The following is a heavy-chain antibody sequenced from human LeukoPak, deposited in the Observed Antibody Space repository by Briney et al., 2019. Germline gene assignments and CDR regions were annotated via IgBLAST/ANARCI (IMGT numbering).Heavy chain of an antibody. CDR3: AKSLDLAVAGIDY. CDR1: GFTFSIHA. CDR2: INDSGDST. Sequence: GGSLRLSCAASGFTFSIHAMSWVRRALGKRLKWVSGINDSGDSTYHADSVKGRFTISRDNSKNTLYLQVNSLRAEDTAVYYCAKSLDLAVAGIDYWGQGTLVTVSS. V-gene: IGHV3-23*01. J-gene: IGHJ4*02. D-gene: IGHD6-19*01.